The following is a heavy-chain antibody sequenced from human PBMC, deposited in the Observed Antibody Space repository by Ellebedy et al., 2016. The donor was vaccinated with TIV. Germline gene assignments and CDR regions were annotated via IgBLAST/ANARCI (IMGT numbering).Heavy chain of an antibody. J-gene: IGHJ4*02. CDR3: ARGTEAPQPLKYFDS. CDR2: ISAYNGDT. CDR1: GYDFARNG. V-gene: IGHV1-18*01. Sequence: ASVKVSXXASGYDFARNGMSWVRQAPGQGLEWMGWISAYNGDTNFAQKFQDRLSMTTDTSTSTAYMELRSLRYNDTAAYYCARGTEAPQPLKYFDSWGQGTLVTVSS.